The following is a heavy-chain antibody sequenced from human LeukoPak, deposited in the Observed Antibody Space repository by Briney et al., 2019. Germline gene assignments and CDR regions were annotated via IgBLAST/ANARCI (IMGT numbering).Heavy chain of an antibody. Sequence: PSETLSLTCAVSGGSISSRGYSWSWIRQPPGKGLEWIGYIYHSGSTYYNPSLKSRVTISVDRSKNQFSLKLSSVTAADTAVYYCARVGPLRYSFDYWGQGTLVTVSS. V-gene: IGHV4-30-2*01. CDR3: ARVGPLRYSFDY. J-gene: IGHJ4*02. CDR1: GGSISSRGYS. CDR2: IYHSGST. D-gene: IGHD3-9*01.